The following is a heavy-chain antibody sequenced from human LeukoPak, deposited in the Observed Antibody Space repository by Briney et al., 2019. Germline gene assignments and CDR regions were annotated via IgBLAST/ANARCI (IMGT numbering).Heavy chain of an antibody. CDR2: IKPSSGGT. V-gene: IGHV1-2*02. CDR1: GYTFTGHY. CDR3: ATVVAGVTCDH. J-gene: IGHJ4*02. Sequence: ASVKVSCKASGYTFTGHYMHWVRQAPGQGLEWMGWIKPSSGGTNYAQKLQGRVTMTRDTSISTAYLELSSLRSDDAAMYYCATVVAGVTCDHWGQGTLVTVSS. D-gene: IGHD3-16*01.